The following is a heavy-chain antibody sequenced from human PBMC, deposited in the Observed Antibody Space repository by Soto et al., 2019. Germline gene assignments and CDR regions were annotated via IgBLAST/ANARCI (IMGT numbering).Heavy chain of an antibody. CDR1: GYTFTGYY. D-gene: IGHD2-2*01. CDR2: INPNSGGT. Sequence: GASVKVSCKASGYTFTGYYMHWVRQAPGQGLEWMGWINPNSGGTNYAQKFQGRVTMTRDTSISTAYMELSRLGSDDTAVYYCARTPVVPAAIWGYYYGMDVWGQGTTVTVSS. J-gene: IGHJ6*02. V-gene: IGHV1-2*02. CDR3: ARTPVVPAAIWGYYYGMDV.